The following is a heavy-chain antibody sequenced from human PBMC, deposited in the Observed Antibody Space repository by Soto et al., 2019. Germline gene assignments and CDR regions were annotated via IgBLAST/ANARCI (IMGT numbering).Heavy chain of an antibody. J-gene: IGHJ4*02. D-gene: IGHD6-19*01. CDR3: ARGGFIAVAGTVTFDY. V-gene: IGHV1-3*01. Sequence: ASVKVSCKASGYTFTSYAMHWVRQAPGQRLEWMGWINAGNGNTKYSQKFQGRVTITRDTSASTAYMELSSLRSEDTAVYYCARGGFIAVAGTVTFDYWGQGTLVTVSS. CDR1: GYTFTSYA. CDR2: INAGNGNT.